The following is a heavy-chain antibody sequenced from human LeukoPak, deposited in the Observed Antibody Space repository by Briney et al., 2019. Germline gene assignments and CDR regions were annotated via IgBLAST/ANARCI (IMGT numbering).Heavy chain of an antibody. CDR3: ASLPARDVLVDF. D-gene: IGHD2-2*01. Sequence: GGSLRLSCAASGFTFNAYGMHWVRQAPGKGLEWVAFIRDDETSKYYADSVKGRFTISRDNSKNTLNLHMNNLRTDDTAVYYCASLPARDVLVDFWGQGIVVTVSS. V-gene: IGHV3-30*02. J-gene: IGHJ4*02. CDR2: IRDDETSK. CDR1: GFTFNAYG.